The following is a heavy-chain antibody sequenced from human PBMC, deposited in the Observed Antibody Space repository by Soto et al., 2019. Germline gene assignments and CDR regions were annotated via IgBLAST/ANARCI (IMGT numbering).Heavy chain of an antibody. Sequence: EVQLLESGGRLIQPGGSLRVSCLASGFTPVPYAITWVRQAPGKGLEWVSSISETGTSAYYADSVKGRFTISRDSSKNTVYLQMNSLSAEDTAVYYCAKEYVTVTHHYSRFSGVWGQGTMVTVSS. CDR2: ISETGTSA. CDR3: AKEYVTVTHHYSRFSGV. V-gene: IGHV3-23*01. J-gene: IGHJ3*01. CDR1: GFTPVPYA. D-gene: IGHD3-22*01.